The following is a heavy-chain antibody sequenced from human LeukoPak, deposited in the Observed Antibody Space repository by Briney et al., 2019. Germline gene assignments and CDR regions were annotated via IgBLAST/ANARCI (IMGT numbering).Heavy chain of an antibody. V-gene: IGHV3-69-1*01. CDR1: GFTLSGYS. CDR2: ITITGTI. Sequence: KPGGSLRLSCAASGFTLSGYSVNWVRQAPGKGLEWVSHITITGTIYYADSVKGRFTVSRDNAKNSLYLQMNSLRAEDTAVYYCSTAKFDHGGQGTLVTVSS. CDR3: STAKFDH. J-gene: IGHJ4*02.